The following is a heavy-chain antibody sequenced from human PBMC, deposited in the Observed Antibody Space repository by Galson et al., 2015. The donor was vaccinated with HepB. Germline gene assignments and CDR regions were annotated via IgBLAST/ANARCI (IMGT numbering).Heavy chain of an antibody. D-gene: IGHD4-17*01. J-gene: IGHJ4*02. Sequence: SLRLSCAASGFTFSSYSMNWVRQAPGKGLEWVSSISSSSSYIYYADSVKGRFTISRDNAKNSLYLQMNSLRAEDTAVYYCARASHDYGDFDYWGQGTLVTVSS. CDR3: ARASHDYGDFDY. CDR2: ISSSSSYI. V-gene: IGHV3-21*01. CDR1: GFTFSSYS.